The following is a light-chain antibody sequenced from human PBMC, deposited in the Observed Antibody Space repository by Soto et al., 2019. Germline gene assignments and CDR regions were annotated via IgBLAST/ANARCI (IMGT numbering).Light chain of an antibody. V-gene: IGKV1-5*03. CDR3: QQYNSYSSWT. CDR1: QSISSW. CDR2: KAS. J-gene: IGKJ1*01. Sequence: DIQMTQSPSTLSASVGDRVTITCRASQSISSWLAWYQQKPRKAPKLLIYKASSLESGVPSRCSGSGSGTEFTLTISSLQPDDFATYYCQQYNSYSSWTLGQWTKVESK.